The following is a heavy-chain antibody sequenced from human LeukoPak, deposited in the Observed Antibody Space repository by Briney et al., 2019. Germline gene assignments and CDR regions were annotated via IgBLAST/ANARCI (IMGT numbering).Heavy chain of an antibody. CDR3: ARVTGGYYDSSGYQDY. CDR1: GYSISSGYY. V-gene: IGHV4-38-2*02. J-gene: IGHJ4*02. Sequence: SETLSLTCTVSGYSISSGYYWGWIRPPPGKGLEWIGSIYHSGSTYYNPSLKSRVTISVDTSKNQFSLKLSSVTAADTAVYYCARVTGGYYDSSGYQDYWGQGTLVTVSS. D-gene: IGHD3-22*01. CDR2: IYHSGST.